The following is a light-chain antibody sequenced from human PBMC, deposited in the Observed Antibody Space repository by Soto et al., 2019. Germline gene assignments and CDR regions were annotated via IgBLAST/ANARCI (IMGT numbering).Light chain of an antibody. V-gene: IGLV2-8*01. CDR2: QVT. J-gene: IGLJ1*01. CDR1: NNDVGGYNY. Sequence: QSALTQPPSASGSPGQSVTISCAGTNNDVGGYNYVSWYQQHPGKVPQLMIYQVTKRPSGVPDRFSASKSDTTASLTISGLQAEDEGDYYCMSYAGGNRFVFGTGTKVTVL. CDR3: MSYAGGNRFV.